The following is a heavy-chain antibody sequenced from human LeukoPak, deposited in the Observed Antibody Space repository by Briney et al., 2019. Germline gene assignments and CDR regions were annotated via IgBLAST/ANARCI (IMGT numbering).Heavy chain of an antibody. J-gene: IGHJ4*02. CDR2: INPSGGST. D-gene: IGHD2-15*01. Sequence: GASVKVSCKASGYTFTSYYMHWVRQVPGQGLEWMGIINPSGGSTNYAQKFQGWVTMTRDTSISTAYMELSRLRSDDTAVYYCAREMGGGGSCYDYWGQGTLVTVSS. CDR3: AREMGGGGSCYDY. CDR1: GYTFTSYY. V-gene: IGHV1-2*04.